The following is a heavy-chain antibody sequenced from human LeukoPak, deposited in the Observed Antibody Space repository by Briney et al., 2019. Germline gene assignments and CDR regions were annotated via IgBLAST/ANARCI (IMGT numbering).Heavy chain of an antibody. CDR2: IKSSGSS. Sequence: PSETLSLTCTLSCGSISCYYWSWFRQPPGKGLEWIGYIKSSGSSNYNPSLKSRVTISMDTSKNQFSLRLNSVTAADTAVYYCARDGTVATNWFDHWGQGTLVTVSS. CDR1: CGSISCYY. J-gene: IGHJ5*02. D-gene: IGHD5-12*01. CDR3: ARDGTVATNWFDH. V-gene: IGHV4-59*01.